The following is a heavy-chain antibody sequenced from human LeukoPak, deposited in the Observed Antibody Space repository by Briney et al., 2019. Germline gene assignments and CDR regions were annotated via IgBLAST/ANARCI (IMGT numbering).Heavy chain of an antibody. V-gene: IGHV4-59*12. CDR2: IYHSGST. Sequence: PSETLSLTCTVSGGSISSYYWSWIRQPPGKGLEWIGYIYHSGSTYYNPSLKSRVTISVDRSKNQFSLKLSSVTAADTAVYYCARASANYYGSGRGFDPWGQGTLVTVSS. J-gene: IGHJ5*02. CDR3: ARASANYYGSGRGFDP. CDR1: GGSISSYY. D-gene: IGHD3-10*01.